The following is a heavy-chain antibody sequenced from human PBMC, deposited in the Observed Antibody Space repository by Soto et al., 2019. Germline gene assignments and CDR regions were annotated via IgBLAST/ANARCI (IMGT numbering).Heavy chain of an antibody. CDR1: GYSFTSYW. V-gene: IGHV5-51*01. CDR2: IYPGDSDT. D-gene: IGHD2-2*01. Sequence: GESLKISCKGSGYSFTSYWIGWVRQMPGKGLEWMGIIYPGDSDTRYSPSFQGQVTMSADKSISTAYLQWSSLKASDTAMCYCARKYCITSTCERSGFDIWGQGTMVTVSS. J-gene: IGHJ3*02. CDR3: ARKYCITSTCERSGFDI.